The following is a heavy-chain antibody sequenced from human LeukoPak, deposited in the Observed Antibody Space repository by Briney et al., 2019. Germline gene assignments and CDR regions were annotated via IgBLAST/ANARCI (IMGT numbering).Heavy chain of an antibody. CDR1: GYTFTGYY. J-gene: IGHJ4*02. Sequence: ASVKVSCKASGYTFTGYYMHWVRQAPGQGLEWMGWINPNSGGTNYAQKFQGRVTMTRDTSISTAYMELSRLRSDDTAVYYCATGCRYSSSCTDFDYWGQGTLVTVSS. V-gene: IGHV1-2*02. CDR2: INPNSGGT. CDR3: ATGCRYSSSCTDFDY. D-gene: IGHD6-13*01.